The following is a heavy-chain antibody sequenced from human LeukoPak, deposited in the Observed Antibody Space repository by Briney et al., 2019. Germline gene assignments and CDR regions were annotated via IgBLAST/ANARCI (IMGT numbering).Heavy chain of an antibody. D-gene: IGHD2-2*01. CDR1: GGSFSGYY. J-gene: IGHJ3*02. CDR2: INHSGST. Sequence: SETLSLTCAVYGGSFSGYYWSWIRQPPGKGLEWIGEINHSGSTNYNPSLKSRVTISVDTSKNQFSLKLSSVTAADTAVYYCASSTLTANDAFDIWGQGTMVTVSS. V-gene: IGHV4-34*01. CDR3: ASSTLTANDAFDI.